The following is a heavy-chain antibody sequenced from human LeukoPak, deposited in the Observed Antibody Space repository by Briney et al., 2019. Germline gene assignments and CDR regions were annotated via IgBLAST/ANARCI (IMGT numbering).Heavy chain of an antibody. J-gene: IGHJ4*02. V-gene: IGHV4-59*01. CDR3: ARLKTYYYGSSGPTD. Sequence: SETLSLTHTVSGGSISRYYRSWIRQPPGKGLEWIGYIYYSGSTNSNPSLKSRVTISVDTSKNQFSLKLSSVTAADTAVYYCARLKTYYYGSSGPTDWGQGTLVTVSS. D-gene: IGHD3-22*01. CDR1: GGSISRYY. CDR2: IYYSGST.